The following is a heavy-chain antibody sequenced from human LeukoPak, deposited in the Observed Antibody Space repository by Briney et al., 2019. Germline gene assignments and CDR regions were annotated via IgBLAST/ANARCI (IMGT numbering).Heavy chain of an antibody. CDR2: ISSSSSTI. V-gene: IGHV3-48*04. CDR3: AKDRWRRSSGGFDY. D-gene: IGHD6-6*01. CDR1: GFTFSSYS. J-gene: IGHJ4*02. Sequence: PGGSLRLSCAASGFTFSSYSMNWVRQAPGKGLEWVSYISSSSSTIYYADPVKGRFTISRDNAKNSLYLQMNSLRAEDTAVYYCAKDRWRRSSGGFDYWGQGTLVTVSS.